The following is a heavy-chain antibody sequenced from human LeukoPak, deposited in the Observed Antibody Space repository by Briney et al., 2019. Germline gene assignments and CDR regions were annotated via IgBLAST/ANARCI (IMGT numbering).Heavy chain of an antibody. CDR3: ARDQWRLFDY. CDR2: IKEDGIDK. D-gene: IGHD2-21*02. J-gene: IGHJ4*02. Sequence: GGSLRLSCVVSGFTFSTYWMTWVRQAPGRGLEWVASIKEDGIDKYYVDSVKGRFTISRDSAKNTLFLQMNTLRGEDTAVYYCARDQWRLFDYWGQGTLVIVSS. V-gene: IGHV3-7*04. CDR1: GFTFSTYW.